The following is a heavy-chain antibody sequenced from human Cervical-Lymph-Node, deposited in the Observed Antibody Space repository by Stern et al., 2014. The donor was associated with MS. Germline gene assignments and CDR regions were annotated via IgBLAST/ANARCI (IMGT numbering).Heavy chain of an antibody. D-gene: IGHD6-13*01. CDR3: VRDQGGIAAS. V-gene: IGHV1-69*01. CDR1: GGTFSTIE. J-gene: IGHJ4*02. Sequence: VQLVQSGAEVKKPGSSMKVSCKASGGTFSTIEISWVRQAPGQGLAWLGGIIPLFGTTNYAQKVQGRATIVADESTNTVNMELSSLRSEDTAVYYCVRDQGGIAASWGQGTLVTVSS. CDR2: IIPLFGTT.